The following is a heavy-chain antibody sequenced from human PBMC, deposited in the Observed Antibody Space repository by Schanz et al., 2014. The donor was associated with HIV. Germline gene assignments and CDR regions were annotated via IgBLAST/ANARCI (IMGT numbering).Heavy chain of an antibody. V-gene: IGHV3-30*18. J-gene: IGHJ6*02. D-gene: IGHD2-2*01. CDR1: GFTFSSYG. CDR2: ISYDGSNK. Sequence: QVQLVESGGGVVQPGRSLRLSCAASGFTFSSYGMHWVRQAPGKGLEWVAVISYDGSNKYYADSVQGRFTITRDNSKSTLYLQMNSLRAEDTAVYYCAKAYCSSTICPPPYYYGMDVWGQGTTVIVSS. CDR3: AKAYCSSTICPPPYYYGMDV.